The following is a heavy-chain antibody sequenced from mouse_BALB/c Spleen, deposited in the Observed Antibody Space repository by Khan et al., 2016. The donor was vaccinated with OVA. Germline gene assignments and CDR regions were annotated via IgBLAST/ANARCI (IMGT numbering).Heavy chain of an antibody. CDR2: IFPGSGDT. CDR3: ARSGYGSLVY. Sequence: QVQLQQSGPDLVKPGSSMKMSCKASGYTFTDYVLNWVKQRTGQGLEWIGQIFPGSGDTYYNEKFNGKATLTADTSSNTVYMQLGSLTSEDSAVYFCARSGYGSLVYWGQGTTLTVSS. D-gene: IGHD1-1*01. J-gene: IGHJ2*01. CDR1: GYTFTDYV. V-gene: IGHV1-77*01.